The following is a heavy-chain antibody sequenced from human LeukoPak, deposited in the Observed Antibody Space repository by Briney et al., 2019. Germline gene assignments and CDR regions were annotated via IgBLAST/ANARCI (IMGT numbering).Heavy chain of an antibody. V-gene: IGHV4-59*01. D-gene: IGHD3-22*01. CDR2: IYYSGST. CDR3: AGAKLDYYDSSGSPDY. Sequence: SATLSLTCTVSGGSISSYYWSWIRQPPGKGLEWIGYIYYSGSTNYNPSLKSRVTISVDTSKNQFSLKLSSVSAADTAVYYCAGAKLDYYDSSGSPDYWGQGTLVTVSS. J-gene: IGHJ4*02. CDR1: GGSISSYY.